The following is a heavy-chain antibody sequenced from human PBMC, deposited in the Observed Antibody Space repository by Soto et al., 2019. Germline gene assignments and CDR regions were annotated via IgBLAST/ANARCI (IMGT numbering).Heavy chain of an antibody. Sequence: QVQLVQSAAEVKKPGSSVRVSCKASGGTLSSYAISWVRQAPGQGLDWVGGTVPIILSTHYAQKFQGRVTITADEATNTVYMDLSSLRSEDTAVYFCARGGRGYSSAPRYYFDYWGQGTLVTVSS. CDR2: TVPIILST. D-gene: IGHD5-18*01. V-gene: IGHV1-69*01. CDR3: ARGGRGYSSAPRYYFDY. J-gene: IGHJ4*02. CDR1: GGTLSSYA.